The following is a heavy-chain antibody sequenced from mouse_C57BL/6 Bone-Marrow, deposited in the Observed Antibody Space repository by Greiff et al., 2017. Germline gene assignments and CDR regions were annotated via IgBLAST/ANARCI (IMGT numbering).Heavy chain of an antibody. J-gene: IGHJ4*01. CDR3: ATLYYGNYNYAMDY. V-gene: IGHV5-17*01. CDR1: GFTFSDYG. D-gene: IGHD2-1*01. Sequence: EVQLVESGGGLVKPGGSLKLSCAASGFTFSDYGMHWVRQAPEKGLEWVAYISSGSSTIYYADTVKGRFTISRDNAKNTLFLQMTSLRSEDTAMYYCATLYYGNYNYAMDYWGQGTSVTVSS. CDR2: ISSGSSTI.